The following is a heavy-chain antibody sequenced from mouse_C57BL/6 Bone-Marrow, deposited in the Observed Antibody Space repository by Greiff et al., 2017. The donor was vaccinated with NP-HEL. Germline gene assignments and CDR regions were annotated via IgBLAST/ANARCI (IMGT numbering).Heavy chain of an antibody. J-gene: IGHJ3*01. CDR3: AILYDGYFPWFAY. V-gene: IGHV1-4*01. CDR2: INPSSGYT. Sequence: QVQLKQSGAELARPGASVKMSCKASGYTFTSYTMHWVKQRPGQGLEWIGYINPSSGYTKYNQKFKDKATLTADKSSSTAYMQLSSLTSEDSAVYYCAILYDGYFPWFAYWGQGTLVTVSA. CDR1: GYTFTSYT. D-gene: IGHD2-3*01.